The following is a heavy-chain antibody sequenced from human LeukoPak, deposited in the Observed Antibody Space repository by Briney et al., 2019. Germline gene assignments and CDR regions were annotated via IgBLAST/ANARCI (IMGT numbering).Heavy chain of an antibody. V-gene: IGHV3-21*01. D-gene: IGHD1-26*01. CDR2: ISSSSSYI. J-gene: IGHJ3*02. CDR1: GFTFSSYS. CDR3: ARDRGSGTYDAFDI. Sequence: GGSLRLSCAASGFTFSSYSMNWGPQGPGKGLEWVSCISSSSSYIYYADSVKGRFTISRDNAKNSLYLQMNSLRAEDTAVYYCARDRGSGTYDAFDIWGQGTMVTVSS.